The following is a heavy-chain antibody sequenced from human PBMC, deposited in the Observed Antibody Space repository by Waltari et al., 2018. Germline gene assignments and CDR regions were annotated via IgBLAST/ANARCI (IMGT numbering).Heavy chain of an antibody. Sequence: EVQLVESGGGLVQPGGSLRLSCAASGFTFSSYWMHWVRQAPGKGLVWVSRINSDGSSTSYADSVKGRFTISRDNAKNTLYLQMNSLRAEDTAVYYCARVAYYDFWSALPASFDYWGQGTLVTVSS. CDR2: INSDGSST. CDR1: GFTFSSYW. J-gene: IGHJ4*02. D-gene: IGHD3-3*01. CDR3: ARVAYYDFWSALPASFDY. V-gene: IGHV3-74*01.